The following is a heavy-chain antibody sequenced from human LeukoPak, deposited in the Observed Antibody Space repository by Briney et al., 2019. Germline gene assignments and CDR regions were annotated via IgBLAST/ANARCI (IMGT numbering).Heavy chain of an antibody. J-gene: IGHJ5*02. Sequence: SETLSLTCTVSGGSICSSSYYWGWIRQPPGKGLEWIGSIYYSGSTYYNPSLKSRVTISVDTSKNQFSLKLSSVTAADTAVYYCARQGVAGGVLWFGELRGWFEPWGQGTLVTVSS. V-gene: IGHV4-39*01. CDR2: IYYSGST. CDR3: ARQGVAGGVLWFGELRGWFEP. D-gene: IGHD3-10*01. CDR1: GGSICSSSYY.